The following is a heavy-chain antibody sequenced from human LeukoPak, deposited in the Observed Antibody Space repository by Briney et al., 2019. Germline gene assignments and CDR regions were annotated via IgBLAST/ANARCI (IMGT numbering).Heavy chain of an antibody. J-gene: IGHJ4*02. CDR1: GFTFSSYS. CDR3: ARDLPRDYGDGFDY. CDR2: ISSTSIYI. D-gene: IGHD4-17*01. V-gene: IGHV3-21*01. Sequence: PGGSLRLSCAASGFTFSSYSMNWVRQAPGKGLEWVSSISSTSIYIYYADSLKGRFTISRDNAKNSLYLQMNSLRAEDTAVYYCARDLPRDYGDGFDYWGQGTLVTVSS.